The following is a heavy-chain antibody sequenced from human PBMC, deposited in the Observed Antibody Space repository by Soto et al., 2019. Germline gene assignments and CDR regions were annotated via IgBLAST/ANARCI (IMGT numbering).Heavy chain of an antibody. CDR2: IDPSDSYT. J-gene: IGHJ6*02. Sequence: GESLKISCKGSGYSFTSYWISWVRQMPGKGLEWMGRIDPSDSYTNYSPSFQGHVTISADKSISTAYLQWSSLKASDTAMYYCARLRVRGVLGNYYYYYGMDVWGQGTTVTVSS. CDR3: ARLRVRGVLGNYYYYYGMDV. D-gene: IGHD3-10*01. V-gene: IGHV5-10-1*01. CDR1: GYSFTSYW.